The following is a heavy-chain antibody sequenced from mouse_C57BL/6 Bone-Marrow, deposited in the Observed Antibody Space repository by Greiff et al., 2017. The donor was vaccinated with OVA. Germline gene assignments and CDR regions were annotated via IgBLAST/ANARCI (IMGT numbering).Heavy chain of an antibody. D-gene: IGHD1-2*01. J-gene: IGHJ1*03. Sequence: QVQLQQSGPGLVQPSQSLSITCTVSGFSLTSYGVHWVRQSPGKGLEWLGVIWRGGSTDYNAALMSRLSITKDNSKSQVFFKMNSLQADDTAIYYCAKNHYYGPLYGYFDVWGTGTTVTVSS. CDR3: AKNHYYGPLYGYFDV. CDR2: IWRGGST. V-gene: IGHV2-5*01. CDR1: GFSLTSYG.